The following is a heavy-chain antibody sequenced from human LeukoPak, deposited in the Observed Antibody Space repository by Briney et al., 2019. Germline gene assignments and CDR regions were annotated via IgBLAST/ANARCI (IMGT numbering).Heavy chain of an antibody. CDR2: ISSSSSYI. CDR3: ARSISPIDSADY. J-gene: IGHJ4*02. CDR1: GFTFSSYS. D-gene: IGHD1-26*01. V-gene: IGHV3-21*01. Sequence: PGGSLRLSCAASGFTFSSYSMNWVRQAPGKGLEWVSSISSSSSYIYYADSVKGRFTISRDNAKNSLYLQMNSLRAEDTAVYYCARSISPIDSADYWGQGTLVTVSS.